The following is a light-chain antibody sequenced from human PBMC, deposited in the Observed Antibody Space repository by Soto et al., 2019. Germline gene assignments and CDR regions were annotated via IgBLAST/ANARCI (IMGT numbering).Light chain of an antibody. CDR3: QSYDSSLSGYV. V-gene: IGLV1-40*01. CDR1: SSNIGAGYD. J-gene: IGLJ1*01. CDR2: ANN. Sequence: QSALTQPTSVSGAPGQRVTISCTGSSSNIGAGYDVHWYQQLPGTAPKLLIYANNIRPSGVPGRFSGSKSGTSASLAITGLQAEDEADYYCQSYDSSLSGYVFGTGTKLTVL.